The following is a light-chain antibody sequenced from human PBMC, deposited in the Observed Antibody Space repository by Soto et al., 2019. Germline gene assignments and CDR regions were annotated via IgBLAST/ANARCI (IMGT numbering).Light chain of an antibody. J-gene: IGLJ1*01. Sequence: QSVLTQPASVSGSPGQSITISCSGASSDVGTYNLVSWYQQYPGKAPRLMIYEVTKRPSGVSNRFSGSKSGNTASLTISGLKPEDEADYYCCSYAGSSSSIFGTGTKLTVL. CDR1: SSDVGTYNL. CDR3: CSYAGSSSSI. CDR2: EVT. V-gene: IGLV2-23*02.